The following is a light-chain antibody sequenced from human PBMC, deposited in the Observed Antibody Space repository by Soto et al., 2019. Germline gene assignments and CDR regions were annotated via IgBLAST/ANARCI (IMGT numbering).Light chain of an antibody. V-gene: IGLV2-14*03. CDR2: DVN. CDR3: TSYTTFSAEV. Sequence: QSVLTQPASVSGAPGQSIAMSCTGTSSDVGAYDFVSWYQQHPGKAPKLLIYDVNNRPSGISSRFSGSKSGNTASLTISGLQAEDEAEYYCTSYTTFSAEVFVTGTKVTV. J-gene: IGLJ1*01. CDR1: SSDVGAYDF.